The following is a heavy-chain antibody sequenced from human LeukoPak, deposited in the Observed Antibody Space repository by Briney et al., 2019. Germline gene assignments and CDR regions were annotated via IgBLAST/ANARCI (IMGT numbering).Heavy chain of an antibody. CDR2: INPNSGGT. CDR3: ASTMVRGSKGAFDI. J-gene: IGHJ3*02. CDR1: GYTFTGYY. D-gene: IGHD3-10*01. Sequence: ASVKVSCKASGYTFTGYYMHWVRQAPGQGLEWMGWINPNSGGTEYAQKFQGRVTMTRDTSISTAYMELSRLRSDDTAVYYCASTMVRGSKGAFDIWGQGTMVTVSS. V-gene: IGHV1-2*02.